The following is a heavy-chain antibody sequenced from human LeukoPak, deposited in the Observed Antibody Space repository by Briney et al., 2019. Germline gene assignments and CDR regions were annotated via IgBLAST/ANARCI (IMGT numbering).Heavy chain of an antibody. Sequence: PSETLSLTCAVYGGSFSGYYWSWIRQPPGKGLEWIGEINHSGSTNYNPSLKSRVTISVDTSKNQFSLKLSSVTAADTAVYYCARGLKPPRVVPAPLRVDWGQGTLVTVSS. V-gene: IGHV4-34*01. CDR3: ARGLKPPRVVPAPLRVD. D-gene: IGHD2-2*01. CDR2: INHSGST. J-gene: IGHJ4*02. CDR1: GGSFSGYY.